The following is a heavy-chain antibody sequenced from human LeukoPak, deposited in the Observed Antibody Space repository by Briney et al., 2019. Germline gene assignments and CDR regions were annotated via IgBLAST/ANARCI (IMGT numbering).Heavy chain of an antibody. J-gene: IGHJ4*02. Sequence: PSETLPLTCTVSGGSISSYYWSWIRQPPGKGLEWIGYIYYSGSTNYNPSLKSRVTISVDTSKNQFSLKLSSVTAADTAVYYCARIGYDRCVNDYWGQGTLVTVSS. CDR1: GGSISSYY. D-gene: IGHD3-22*01. CDR2: IYYSGST. CDR3: ARIGYDRCVNDY. V-gene: IGHV4-59*01.